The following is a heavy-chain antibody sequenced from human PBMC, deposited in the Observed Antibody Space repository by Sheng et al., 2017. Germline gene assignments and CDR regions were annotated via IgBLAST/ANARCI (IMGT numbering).Heavy chain of an antibody. CDR3: ARDIAVAGSDFQH. Sequence: QVHLQESGPGMVKASETLSLTCTVSGDSIKSTSYYWAWVRHPPGKGLEWIGSIYYSGSTYYNPSLKSRITMSIEKSKNQFSLKMRSVTPADTAVYYCARDIAVAGSDFQHWGHGTLVTVSS. CDR1: GDSIKSTSYY. CDR2: IYYSGST. D-gene: IGHD6-19*01. J-gene: IGHJ1*01. V-gene: IGHV4-39*07.